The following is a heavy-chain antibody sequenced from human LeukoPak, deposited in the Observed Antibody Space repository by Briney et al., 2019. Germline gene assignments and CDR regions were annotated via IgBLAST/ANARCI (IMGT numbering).Heavy chain of an antibody. CDR1: GYTFTSYA. CDR2: ISAYNGNT. J-gene: IGHJ4*02. Sequence: GASVKLSCKASGYTFTSYAISWVRQAPGQGLERMGWISAYNGNTNYAQELQGRVTMTTDTSTSTAYMELRSLKSDDTAVYYCARDFGRYYGSGSYFRYFDYWGQGTLVTVSS. V-gene: IGHV1-18*01. D-gene: IGHD3-10*01. CDR3: ARDFGRYYGSGSYFRYFDY.